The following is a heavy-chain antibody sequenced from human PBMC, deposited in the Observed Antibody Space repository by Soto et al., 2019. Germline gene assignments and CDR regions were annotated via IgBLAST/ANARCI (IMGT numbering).Heavy chain of an antibody. CDR1: GDSVSSNSAG. D-gene: IGHD1-26*01. V-gene: IGHV6-1*01. Sequence: PSQTLSLSCAITGDSVSSNSAGWSWVRQSPSRGLEWLGRTYYRSKWYYEYAVSVRGRITINPDTSKNQYSLQLNSVTPEDTAVYFCARGEQYSGRIFDYWGQGTLVTVSS. CDR2: TYYRSKWYY. J-gene: IGHJ4*01. CDR3: ARGEQYSGRIFDY.